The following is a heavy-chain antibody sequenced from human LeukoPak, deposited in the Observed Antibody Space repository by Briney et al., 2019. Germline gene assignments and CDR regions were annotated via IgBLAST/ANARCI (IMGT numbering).Heavy chain of an antibody. V-gene: IGHV3-30*02. J-gene: IGHJ1*01. CDR1: GFTFSSYA. CDR3: AKDGGGGRPRYFQH. D-gene: IGHD1-26*01. Sequence: GGSLRLSCAASGFTFSSYAMHWVRQAPGKGLEWVAFIHYDGSNNYYADSVKGRFTISRDNSKDTLYLQMKSLRAEDTALYYCAKDGGGGRPRYFQHWGRGTLVTVSS. CDR2: IHYDGSNN.